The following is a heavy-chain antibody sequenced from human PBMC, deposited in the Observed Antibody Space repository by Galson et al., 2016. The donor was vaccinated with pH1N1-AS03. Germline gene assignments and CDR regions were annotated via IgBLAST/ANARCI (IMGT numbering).Heavy chain of an antibody. CDR1: GFTSGSPAFGGHT. Sequence: SLRLSCADSGFTSGSPAFGGHTMSWVRQAPGKGLEWISYIRSTGTTIYYADSVKGRFTTSRDNAKNSMYLQMNSLRVEDTAVYYYAREYGVRNNLDFWGQGTLVTVSS. CDR3: AREYGVRNNLDF. CDR2: IRSTGTTI. V-gene: IGHV3-48*04. D-gene: IGHD1/OR15-1a*01. J-gene: IGHJ4*02.